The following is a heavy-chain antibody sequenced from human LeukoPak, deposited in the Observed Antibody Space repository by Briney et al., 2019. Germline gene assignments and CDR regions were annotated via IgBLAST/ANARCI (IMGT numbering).Heavy chain of an antibody. CDR3: ARVYYYDSTGYYHYFDY. CDR2: YYSGST. V-gene: IGHV4-39*07. Sequence: YYSGSTYYTPSLMSRVTISVDTSKNQFSLKLSSVTAADTAVYYCARVYYYDSTGYYHYFDYWGQGTLVTVSS. D-gene: IGHD3-22*01. J-gene: IGHJ4*02.